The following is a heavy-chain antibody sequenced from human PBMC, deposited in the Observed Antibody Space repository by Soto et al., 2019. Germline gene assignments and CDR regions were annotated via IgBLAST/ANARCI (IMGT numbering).Heavy chain of an antibody. J-gene: IGHJ6*02. V-gene: IGHV4-61*01. CDR1: GGSVNSGSYY. CDR3: GRGSHYDHGMDV. CDR2: IYYSGST. Sequence: QVQLQESGPGLVRPSETLSLTCTVSGGSVNSGSYYWSWIRQPPGKGLEWIGYIYYSGSTNYNPSLTSRVTISVDTSKNQCSLKLSSVTAADTAVYHCGRGSHYDHGMDVWGQGTTVTVSS.